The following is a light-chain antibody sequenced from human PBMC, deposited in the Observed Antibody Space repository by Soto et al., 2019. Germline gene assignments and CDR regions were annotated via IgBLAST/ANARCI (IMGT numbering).Light chain of an antibody. CDR1: SSNLGPAYA. CDR2: ADN. CDR3: QSFDNGLLAYV. V-gene: IGLV1-40*02. J-gene: IGLJ1*01. Sequence: SVLAAPPALSEAPGQRVTISCPGASSNLGPAYAVHWYQHIPGTAPKLLIYADNSRPSGVPGRFSASKSGTSASLAITGLQAEDEADYYCQSFDNGLLAYVFGTGTKGTVL.